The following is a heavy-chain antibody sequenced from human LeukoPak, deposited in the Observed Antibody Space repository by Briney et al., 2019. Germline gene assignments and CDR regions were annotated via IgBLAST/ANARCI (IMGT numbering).Heavy chain of an antibody. CDR1: GFTFSSYG. V-gene: IGHV3-33*01. D-gene: IGHD3-22*01. Sequence: SGGSLRLSCATSGFTFSSYGMHWVRQAPGKGLEWVAVIWYDGSNKYHADSVKGRFTISRDNSKNTLYLQMNSLRAEDTAVYYCARDLGIYYDSSGYYDYWGQGTLVTVSS. CDR2: IWYDGSNK. J-gene: IGHJ4*02. CDR3: ARDLGIYYDSSGYYDY.